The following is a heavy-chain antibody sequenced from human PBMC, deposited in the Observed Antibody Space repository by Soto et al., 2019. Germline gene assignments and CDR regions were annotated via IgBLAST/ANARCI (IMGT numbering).Heavy chain of an antibody. CDR2: IYYSGST. D-gene: IGHD5-12*01. J-gene: IGHJ4*02. Sequence: LSLTCTVSGGSISSSSYYWGWIRQPPGKGLEWIGSIYYSGSTYYNPSLKSRVTISVDTSKNQFSLKLSSVTAAGTAVYYCAGIYSGYDSYFVDYWGQGTLVTVSS. CDR3: AGIYSGYDSYFVDY. CDR1: GGSISSSSYY. V-gene: IGHV4-39*01.